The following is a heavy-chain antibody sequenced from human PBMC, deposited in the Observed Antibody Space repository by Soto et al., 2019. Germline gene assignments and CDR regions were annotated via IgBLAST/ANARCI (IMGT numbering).Heavy chain of an antibody. CDR1: GYTFSSYA. J-gene: IGHJ4*02. Sequence: ESGGGLVQPGGSLRLSCAASGYTFSSYAMSWVRQAPGKGLEWVSAISGSGGSTYYADSVKGRFTISRDNSKNTLYLQMNSLRAEDTAVYYCAKDESGYGAFDNWGQGTLVTVSS. D-gene: IGHD5-12*01. CDR3: AKDESGYGAFDN. CDR2: ISGSGGST. V-gene: IGHV3-23*01.